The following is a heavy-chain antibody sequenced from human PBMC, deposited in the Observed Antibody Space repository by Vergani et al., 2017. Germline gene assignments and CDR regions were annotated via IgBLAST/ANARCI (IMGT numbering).Heavy chain of an antibody. D-gene: IGHD6-19*01. Sequence: VQLVESGGGVVQPGRSLRLSCAASGFTFSSYSMNWVRRAPGKGLEWVSSISSSSSYIYYADSVKGRFTISRDNAKNSLYLQMNSLRAEDTAVYYCARGLGGWSSSDYWGQGTLVTVSS. CDR1: GFTFSSYS. J-gene: IGHJ4*02. CDR3: ARGLGGWSSSDY. V-gene: IGHV3-21*01. CDR2: ISSSSSYI.